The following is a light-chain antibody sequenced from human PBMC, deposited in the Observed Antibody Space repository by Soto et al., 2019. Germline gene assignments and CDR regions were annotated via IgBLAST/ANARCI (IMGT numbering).Light chain of an antibody. CDR3: GTWDISLSAHAV. J-gene: IGLJ7*01. Sequence: QSVLTQPPSVSAAPGQTVTISCSGSSSNIWNNYVSWYQQLPGTAPKLLIYENNKRPSGIPDRFSGSKSGTSATLGITGLQTGDEADYYCGTWDISLSAHAVFGGGTQVTVL. V-gene: IGLV1-51*02. CDR1: SSNIWNNY. CDR2: ENN.